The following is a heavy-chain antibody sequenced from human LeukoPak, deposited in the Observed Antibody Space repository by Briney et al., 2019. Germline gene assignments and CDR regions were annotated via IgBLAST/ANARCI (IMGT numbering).Heavy chain of an antibody. D-gene: IGHD4-23*01. J-gene: IGHJ5*02. CDR3: ARHPGGNPAHRFDN. CDR1: GGSITGYF. V-gene: IGHV4-59*08. CDR2: THSSGNT. Sequence: PSETLSLTCTVFGGSITGYFWSWIRQPPGKGLEWIGYTHSSGNTNYNPSLKSRVTISMDTSRSQFSLNLNSVIAADTAVYYCARHPGGNPAHRFDNWGQGTLVTVSS.